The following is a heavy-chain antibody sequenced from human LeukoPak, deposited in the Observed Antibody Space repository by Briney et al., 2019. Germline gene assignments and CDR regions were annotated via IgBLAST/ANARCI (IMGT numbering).Heavy chain of an antibody. CDR2: IWYDGSNK. D-gene: IGHD5-24*01. CDR3: ARESTPLRGAFDP. J-gene: IGHJ5*02. CDR1: GFTFSSYG. Sequence: GGSLRLSCAASGFTFSSYGMHWVRQAPGKGLEWVAVIWYDGSNKYYADSVKGRFTISRDNSKNTLYLQMNSLRAEDTAVYYCARESTPLRGAFDPWGPGTLVTVSS. V-gene: IGHV3-33*01.